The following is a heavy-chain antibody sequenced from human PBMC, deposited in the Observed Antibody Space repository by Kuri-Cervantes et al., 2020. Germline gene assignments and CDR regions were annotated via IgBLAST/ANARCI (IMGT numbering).Heavy chain of an antibody. Sequence: SETLSPTCTLSGSSISRISYYWGWIRQPPGKGLEWIVSIYYSGSTYYNPSLNSPVTISVDTSNHHFSLKLSFVTAADTAVYYCARMEYQLPHQTNWFDPWGQGTLVTVSS. CDR2: IYYSGST. CDR1: GSSISRISYY. D-gene: IGHD2-2*01. V-gene: IGHV4-39*01. J-gene: IGHJ5*02. CDR3: ARMEYQLPHQTNWFDP.